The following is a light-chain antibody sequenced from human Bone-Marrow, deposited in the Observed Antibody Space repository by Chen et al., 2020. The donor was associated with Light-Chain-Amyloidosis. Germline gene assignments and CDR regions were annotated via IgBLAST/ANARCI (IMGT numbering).Light chain of an antibody. CDR1: HIGSTS. CDR2: DDS. Sequence: SYVLTQPSSVSVAPGQTATIACGGNHIGSTSVPWYQQTPGQAPLLVVYDDSDRPSGIPERLSGSNSGNTATLTNSRVEAGDGADYYCQVWDRSSARPVFGGGTKLPVL. J-gene: IGLJ3*02. CDR3: QVWDRSSARPV. V-gene: IGLV3-21*02.